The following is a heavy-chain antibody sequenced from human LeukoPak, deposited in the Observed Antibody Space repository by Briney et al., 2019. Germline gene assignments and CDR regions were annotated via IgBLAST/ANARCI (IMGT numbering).Heavy chain of an antibody. Sequence: SETLSLTCTVSGGSISSAGYYWSWVRQPAGKGLEWIGRIYTSGSTNYNPSLKSRVTISVDTSKNQFSLKLSSVTAADTAVYYCASLGKIVHPAGYYYMDVWGKGTTVTVSS. D-gene: IGHD3-22*01. CDR3: ASLGKIVHPAGYYYMDV. CDR1: GGSISSAGYY. J-gene: IGHJ6*03. V-gene: IGHV4-61*02. CDR2: IYTSGST.